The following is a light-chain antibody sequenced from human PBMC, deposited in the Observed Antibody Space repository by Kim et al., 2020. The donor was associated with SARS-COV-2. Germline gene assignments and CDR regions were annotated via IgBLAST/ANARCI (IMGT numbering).Light chain of an antibody. J-gene: IGKJ1*01. Sequence: AAGGEGGTISCRAGQGSSSNVAWYQQKPGDVPKLLIYDASAVLSGVPSRFSGGGSGTDFTLTSSSLQAEDVATYCWQKYNGAPWTFGRGTKVDIK. V-gene: IGKV1-27*01. CDR2: DAS. CDR1: QGSSSN. CDR3: QKYNGAPWT.